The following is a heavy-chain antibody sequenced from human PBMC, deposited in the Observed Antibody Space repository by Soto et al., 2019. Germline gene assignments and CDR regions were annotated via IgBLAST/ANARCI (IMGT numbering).Heavy chain of an antibody. Sequence: QVQLVQSGAEVKKPGSSVKVSCKASGGTFSSYAISWVRQAPGQGLEWMGGIIPIFGTANYAQKFQGRVTITADESTSPAYMELSSLRSEDTAVYYCAETHYGGNSGYYYYGMDVWGQGTTVTVSS. CDR1: GGTFSSYA. V-gene: IGHV1-69*12. D-gene: IGHD4-17*01. J-gene: IGHJ6*02. CDR2: IIPIFGTA. CDR3: AETHYGGNSGYYYYGMDV.